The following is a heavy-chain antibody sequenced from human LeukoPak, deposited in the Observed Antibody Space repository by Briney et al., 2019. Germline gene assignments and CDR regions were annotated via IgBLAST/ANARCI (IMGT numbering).Heavy chain of an antibody. CDR3: ARDGFDCSGGSCYSGVDY. J-gene: IGHJ4*02. CDR2: IIPIFGTA. V-gene: IGHV1-69*13. CDR1: GGTFSSYA. Sequence: GASVKVSCRASGGTFSSYAISWVRQAPGQGLEWMGGIIPIFGTANYAQKFQGRVTITADESTSTAYMELRSLRSDDTAVYYCARDGFDCSGGSCYSGVDYWGQGTLVTVSS. D-gene: IGHD2-15*01.